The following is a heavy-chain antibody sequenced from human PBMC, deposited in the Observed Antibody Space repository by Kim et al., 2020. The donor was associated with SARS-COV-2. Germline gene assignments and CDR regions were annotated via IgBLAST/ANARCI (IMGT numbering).Heavy chain of an antibody. D-gene: IGHD6-6*01. Sequence: GGSLRLSCEMSGFKFERYAVHWVRQPLGKGLEWVSGVSLDSERTGYADSVKGRFTVSRDKGKDTVYLQMNSLRVEDTAFYYCTRDLVPGGADSWGQGTLV. CDR1: GFKFERYA. V-gene: IGHV3-9*01. CDR2: VSLDSERT. CDR3: TRDLVPGGADS. J-gene: IGHJ4*02.